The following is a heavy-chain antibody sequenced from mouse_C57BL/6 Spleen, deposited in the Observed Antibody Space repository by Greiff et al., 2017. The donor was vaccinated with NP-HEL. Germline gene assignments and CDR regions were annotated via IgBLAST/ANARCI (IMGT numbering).Heavy chain of an antibody. D-gene: IGHD1-1*01. V-gene: IGHV1-26*01. CDR2: INPNNGGT. CDR1: GYTFTDYY. J-gene: IGHJ4*01. CDR3: ARGGGYYGTGAMDY. Sequence: VQLQQSGPELVKPGASVKISCKASGYTFTDYYMNWVKQSHGKSLEWIGDINPNNGGTSYNQKFKGKATLTVDKSSSTAYMELGSLTSEDSAVYYGARGGGYYGTGAMDYWGQGTSVTVSS.